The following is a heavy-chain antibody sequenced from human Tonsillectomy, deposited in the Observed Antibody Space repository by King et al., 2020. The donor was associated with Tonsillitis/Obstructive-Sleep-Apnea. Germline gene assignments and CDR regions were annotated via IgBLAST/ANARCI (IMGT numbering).Heavy chain of an antibody. J-gene: IGHJ6*03. CDR2: ISPYNDNT. Sequence: VQLVESGAEVKKPGASVRVSCKASGFTFTSYGIIWVRQAPGQGLEWMGWISPYNDNTNYAQKLQGRVTMTTDTSTSTAYMELRSHRSDDTAVYYCASSTIFGVVIYYMDVWGKGTTVTVSS. CDR1: GFTFTSYG. D-gene: IGHD3-3*01. V-gene: IGHV1-18*01. CDR3: ASSTIFGVVIYYMDV.